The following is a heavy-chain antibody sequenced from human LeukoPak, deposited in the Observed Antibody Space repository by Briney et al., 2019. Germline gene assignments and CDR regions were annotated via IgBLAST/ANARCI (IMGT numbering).Heavy chain of an antibody. CDR3: ARLEYYYVSGNYYKLFDY. J-gene: IGHJ4*02. CDR1: GSTFSSYN. V-gene: IGHV3-48*02. Sequence: GGSLRLSCAASGSTFSSYNMNWVRQAPGKGLEWVSDISSSGSTIYFADSVKGRFTISRDNAKNSLYLQMNSLRDEDTAVYYCARLEYYYVSGNYYKLFDYWGQGTLVTVCS. D-gene: IGHD3-10*01. CDR2: ISSSGSTI.